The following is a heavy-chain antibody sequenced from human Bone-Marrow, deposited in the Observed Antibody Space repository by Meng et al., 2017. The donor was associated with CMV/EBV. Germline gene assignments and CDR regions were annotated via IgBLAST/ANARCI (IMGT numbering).Heavy chain of an antibody. CDR1: GFTFSSHG. CDR3: AKKRGGYYDSSGYFDY. CDR2: IRYDGSNK. Sequence: GESLKISCAASGFTFSSHGMHWVRQAPGKGLEWVAFIRYDGSNKYYADSVKGRFTISRDNSKNTLYLQMNSLRAEDTAVYYCAKKRGGYYDSSGYFDYWGQGTLVTVSS. J-gene: IGHJ4*02. D-gene: IGHD3-22*01. V-gene: IGHV3-30*02.